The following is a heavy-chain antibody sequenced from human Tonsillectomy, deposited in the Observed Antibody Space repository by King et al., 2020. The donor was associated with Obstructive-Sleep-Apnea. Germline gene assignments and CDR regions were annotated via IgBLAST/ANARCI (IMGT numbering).Heavy chain of an antibody. D-gene: IGHD6-13*01. Sequence: QLQESGPGLVKPSETLSLTCTVSGGSISSSSYYWGWIRQPPGKGLEWIGSIYYSGSTYYNPSLKSRVTISVDTSKNQFSLKLSSVTAADTAVYYCGRDSNSSWYEYYFHYWGQGTLVTVSS. CDR3: GRDSNSSWYEYYFHY. CDR1: GGSISSSSYY. J-gene: IGHJ4*02. V-gene: IGHV4-39*07. CDR2: IYYSGST.